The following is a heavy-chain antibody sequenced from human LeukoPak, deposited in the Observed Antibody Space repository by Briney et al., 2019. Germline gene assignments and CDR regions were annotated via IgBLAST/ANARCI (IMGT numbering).Heavy chain of an antibody. D-gene: IGHD2-2*01. CDR3: ATDVPAVTIFGY. CDR2: ITSDGSST. CDR1: GFTFSSYW. Sequence: GGSLRLTCAASGFTFSSYWMHWVRQAPGKGLVWVSRITSDGSSTSYADSVKGRFTISRDNAKNTLYLQMNSLRAEDTAVYYCATDVPAVTIFGYWGQGTLVTVSS. J-gene: IGHJ4*02. V-gene: IGHV3-74*01.